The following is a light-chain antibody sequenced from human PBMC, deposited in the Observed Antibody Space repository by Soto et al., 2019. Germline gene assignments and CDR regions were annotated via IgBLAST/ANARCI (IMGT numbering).Light chain of an antibody. CDR2: RNN. CDR3: AAWDDSLRGVV. CDR1: LSNIGSNF. J-gene: IGLJ2*01. V-gene: IGLV1-47*01. Sequence: QSVLTQPPSASGTPGQRVTISCSGSLSNIGSNFIYWYQQLPGSAPKLLINRNNERPSGVPDRFSGSKSVTSASLAISGLRSEDEADYHCAAWDDSLRGVVFGGGTKLTVL.